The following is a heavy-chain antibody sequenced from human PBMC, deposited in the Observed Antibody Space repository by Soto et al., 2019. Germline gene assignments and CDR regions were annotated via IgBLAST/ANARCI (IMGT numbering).Heavy chain of an antibody. CDR2: IIPTFGTA. Sequence: SVKVSCKASGGSFSSYAISWVRQAPGQGLEWMGGIIPTFGTANYAQKFQGRVTITADESTSTAYMELSSLRSEDTAVYYCATVVVAAKRLYYYYGMDVWGQGTTVTVSS. CDR1: GGSFSSYA. CDR3: ATVVVAAKRLYYYYGMDV. V-gene: IGHV1-69*13. D-gene: IGHD2-15*01. J-gene: IGHJ6*02.